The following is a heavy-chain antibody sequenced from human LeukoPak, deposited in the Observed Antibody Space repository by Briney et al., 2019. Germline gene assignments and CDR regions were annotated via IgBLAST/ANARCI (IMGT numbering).Heavy chain of an antibody. V-gene: IGHV1-24*01. CDR2: FDPEDGET. CDR1: GYTLTELS. CDR3: ATPPPYGRRKSDY. D-gene: IGHD1-26*01. Sequence: GASVKVSCKVSGYTLTELSMHWVRQAPGKGLEWMGGFDPEDGETIYAQKVQGRVTMTEDTSTDTAYMELSSLRSEDTAVYYCATPPPYGRRKSDYWGQGTLVTVSS. J-gene: IGHJ4*02.